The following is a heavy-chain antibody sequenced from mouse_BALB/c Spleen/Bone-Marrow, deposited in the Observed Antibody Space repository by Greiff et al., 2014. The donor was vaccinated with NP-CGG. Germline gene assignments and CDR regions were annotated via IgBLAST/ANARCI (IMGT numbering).Heavy chain of an antibody. Sequence: QVQLKESGAELVRPGSSVKISCKASGYAFSSYWMIWVKQRPGQGLEWIGQIYPGEGDTNYNGKFKGKATLTVDKSSSTAYMQLSSLTSEDSAVYFCARSGYGSNYDYWGQGTTLTVSS. D-gene: IGHD1-1*01. V-gene: IGHV1-80*01. CDR1: GYAFSSYW. CDR3: ARSGYGSNYDY. J-gene: IGHJ2*01. CDR2: IYPGEGDT.